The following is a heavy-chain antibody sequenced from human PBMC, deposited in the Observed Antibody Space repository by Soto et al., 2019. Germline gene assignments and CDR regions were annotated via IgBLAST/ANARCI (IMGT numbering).Heavy chain of an antibody. D-gene: IGHD6-13*01. Sequence: PGGSLRLSCAASGFTFSSYGMHWVRQAPGKGLEWVAVISYDGSNKYYADSVKGRFTISRDNSKNTLYLQMNSLRAEDTAVYYCAKVTKRVGSSWSYYYYYYGMDVWGQGTTVTVSS. CDR2: ISYDGSNK. V-gene: IGHV3-30*18. CDR1: GFTFSSYG. J-gene: IGHJ6*02. CDR3: AKVTKRVGSSWSYYYYYYGMDV.